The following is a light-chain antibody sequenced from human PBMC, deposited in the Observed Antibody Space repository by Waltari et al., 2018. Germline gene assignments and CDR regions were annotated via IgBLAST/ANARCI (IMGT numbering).Light chain of an antibody. Sequence: EIVLTQFPGTLSLSPGERATLSCRASQSVRSTYLAWYQQKGGQAPRLIIYGASRRAAGISDRFSGSGSETDVTLTISRLEPEDCAVYYCQQYGASPFTFGQGTKLEI. J-gene: IGKJ2*01. V-gene: IGKV3-20*01. CDR3: QQYGASPFT. CDR1: QSVRSTY. CDR2: GAS.